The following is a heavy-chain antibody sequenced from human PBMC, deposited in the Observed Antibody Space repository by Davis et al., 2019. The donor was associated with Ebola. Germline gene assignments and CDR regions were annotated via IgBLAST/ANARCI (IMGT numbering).Heavy chain of an antibody. J-gene: IGHJ6*02. D-gene: IGHD6-13*01. V-gene: IGHV4-61*01. CDR3: ARALSSSWYGTYYYYGMDV. Sequence: SETLFLTCTVSGGSVSSGSYYWSWIRQPPGKGLEWIGYIYYSGSTNYNPSLKSRVTISVDTSKNQFSLKLSSVTAADTAVYYCARALSSSWYGTYYYYGMDVWGQGTTVTVSS. CDR2: IYYSGST. CDR1: GGSVSSGSYY.